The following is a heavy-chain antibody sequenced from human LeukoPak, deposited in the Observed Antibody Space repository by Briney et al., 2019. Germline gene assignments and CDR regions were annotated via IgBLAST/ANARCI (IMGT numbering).Heavy chain of an antibody. D-gene: IGHD4-11*01. CDR3: ARDINDYSDYAGAR. J-gene: IGHJ4*02. CDR2: IHYSGTT. CDR1: GGSINSGGYF. Sequence: PSETLSLTCTVSGGSINSGGYFWTWIRQRPGKGLELIGYIHYSGTTYYNPSLGSRILMSKDASKNQFTLELSSVTAADTAVYYYARDINDYSDYAGARWGQGILITVSS. V-gene: IGHV4-31*03.